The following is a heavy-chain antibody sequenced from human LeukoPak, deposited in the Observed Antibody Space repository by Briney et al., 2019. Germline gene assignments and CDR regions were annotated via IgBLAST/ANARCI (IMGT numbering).Heavy chain of an antibody. V-gene: IGHV3-23*01. CDR1: GFTFRLYP. J-gene: IGHJ4*02. CDR2: IRCSGGNT. CDR3: AKANVFGVVHRVLDY. D-gene: IGHD3-3*01. Sequence: GGSLRLSCAASGFTFRLYPMNWVRQAPGKGLEGVSVIRCSGGNTYYAHSVKGRFTISRDNSKNTLYLQMNSLRAEETAVYYCAKANVFGVVHRVLDYWGQGTLVTVSS.